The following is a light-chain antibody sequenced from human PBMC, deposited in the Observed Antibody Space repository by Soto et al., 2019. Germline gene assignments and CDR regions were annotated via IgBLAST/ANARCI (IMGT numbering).Light chain of an antibody. J-gene: IGKJ4*01. CDR1: PGIAPS. Sequence: DVQMTQSPSSLSAFVGDRVTITCRARPGIAPSFAWFQQKPGKVPKLLLYASSTLQSGVPSRFSGSGSGTDFTLTINSLQPEEVGTYYCQKYNSAPLTFGGGTKVESK. CDR3: QKYNSAPLT. V-gene: IGKV1-27*01. CDR2: ASS.